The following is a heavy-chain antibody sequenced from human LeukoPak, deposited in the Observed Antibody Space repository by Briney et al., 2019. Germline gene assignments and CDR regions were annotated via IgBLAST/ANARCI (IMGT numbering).Heavy chain of an antibody. CDR1: GYTFTSYW. J-gene: IGHJ4*02. CDR3: AKNTGEGNYFDH. Sequence: GESLKISCKGSGYTFTSYWIGWVRQMPGKGLESMAIIHPDGSDTRYSPSFQGQVTISADKSISTAYLQWRSLKASDSAIYYCAKNTGEGNYFDHWGQGTLVTVSS. D-gene: IGHD3-16*01. V-gene: IGHV5-51*01. CDR2: IHPDGSDT.